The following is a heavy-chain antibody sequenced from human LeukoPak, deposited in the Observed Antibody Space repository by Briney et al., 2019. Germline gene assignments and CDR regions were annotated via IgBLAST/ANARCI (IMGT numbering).Heavy chain of an antibody. D-gene: IGHD3-3*01. J-gene: IGHJ6*02. CDR3: ARVNYDFWSGYPYYYYGMDV. CDR1: GGSISSYY. Sequence: SETLSLTCTVSGGSISSYYWSWIRQPPGKGLEWIGYIYYSGSTNYNPSLKCRVTISVDTSKNQFSLKLSSVTAADTAVYYCARVNYDFWSGYPYYYYGMDVWGQGTTVTVSS. V-gene: IGHV4-59*01. CDR2: IYYSGST.